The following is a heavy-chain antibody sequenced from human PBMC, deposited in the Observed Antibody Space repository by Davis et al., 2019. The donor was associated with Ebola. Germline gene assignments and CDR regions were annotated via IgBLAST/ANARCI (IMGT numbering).Heavy chain of an antibody. CDR2: ISSDSDYI. Sequence: GGSLRLSCVASGFTFSTYSMSWVRQAPGKGLEWVSSISSDSDYIYYADSVKGRFTISRDNAKNSLYLQMNSLRAEDTAVYYCARETAVAHFDYWGQGTLVTVSS. CDR1: GFTFSTYS. V-gene: IGHV3-21*01. CDR3: ARETAVAHFDY. D-gene: IGHD6-19*01. J-gene: IGHJ4*02.